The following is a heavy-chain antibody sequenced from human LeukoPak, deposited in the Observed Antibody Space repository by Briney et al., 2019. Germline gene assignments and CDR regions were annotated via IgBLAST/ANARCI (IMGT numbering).Heavy chain of an antibody. CDR3: ARGRLWFGELFDY. J-gene: IGHJ4*02. CDR2: IYYSGST. Sequence: SETLSLTCTVSGGSISSYYWSWIRQPPGKGLEWIGYIYYSGSTNYNPSLKSRVTISVDTSKNQFSLKLSSVTAADTAVYCCARGRLWFGELFDYWGQGTLVTVSS. V-gene: IGHV4-59*01. CDR1: GGSISSYY. D-gene: IGHD3-10*01.